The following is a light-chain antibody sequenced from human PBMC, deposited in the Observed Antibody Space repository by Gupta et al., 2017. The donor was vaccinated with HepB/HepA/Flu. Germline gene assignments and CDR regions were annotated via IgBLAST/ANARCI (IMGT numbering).Light chain of an antibody. J-gene: IGKJ1*01. CDR3: HQYGSSPRT. Sequence: EIVLTQSPGPLSLSPGERATLSCRASQRVSASYLAWYQQKPGQAPRLLIYGASSRATAIPDTFSGSGSGTDFTLTIIRLVPDDFAVYYCHQYGSSPRTFGQGTKVEIK. CDR2: GAS. CDR1: QRVSASY. V-gene: IGKV3-20*01.